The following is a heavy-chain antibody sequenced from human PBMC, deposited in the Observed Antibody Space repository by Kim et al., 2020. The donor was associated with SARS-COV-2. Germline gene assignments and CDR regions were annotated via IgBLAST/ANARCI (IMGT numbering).Heavy chain of an antibody. CDR1: GDSITTSY. Sequence: SETLSLTCTVSGDSITTSYWTWIRQPPGKGLEWIGYSSYSANTNYNSSLKSRVTMSVDTSKNQFSLKLTSVTAADTAVYYCARGSGWHFYWGQGTLVTVSS. V-gene: IGHV4-59*01. CDR2: SSYSANT. D-gene: IGHD6-19*01. J-gene: IGHJ4*02. CDR3: ARGSGWHFY.